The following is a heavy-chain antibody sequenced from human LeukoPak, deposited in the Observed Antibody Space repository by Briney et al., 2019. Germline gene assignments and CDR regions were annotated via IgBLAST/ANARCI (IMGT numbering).Heavy chain of an antibody. J-gene: IGHJ4*02. Sequence: GGSLRLSCAASVIIFCKYWMHCVRDAPGKGRVCVSRINRDGSSTSYAESVKGGFTISRDNAKNTLYLQMNSLRAEDTAVYYCARVGGYSYGSFDYCGQGTLVTVSS. V-gene: IGHV3-74*01. CDR2: INRDGSST. CDR1: VIIFCKYW. CDR3: ARVGGYSYGSFDY. D-gene: IGHD5-18*01.